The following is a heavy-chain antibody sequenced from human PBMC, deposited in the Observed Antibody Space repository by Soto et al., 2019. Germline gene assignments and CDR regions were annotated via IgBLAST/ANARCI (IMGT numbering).Heavy chain of an antibody. CDR2: ISYDGSNK. D-gene: IGHD3-22*01. CDR3: AKDYYDSSGYYLXGDYYYYYGMDV. Sequence: PVASLRLSCEASGFTFSSCGRHWISQAQGGGLEWVAVISYDGSNKYYADSVKGRFTISRDNSKNTLYLQMNGLRAEDTAVYYCAKDYYDSSGYYLXGDYYYYYGMDVWG. V-gene: IGHV3-30*18. CDR1: GFTFSSCG. J-gene: IGHJ6*01.